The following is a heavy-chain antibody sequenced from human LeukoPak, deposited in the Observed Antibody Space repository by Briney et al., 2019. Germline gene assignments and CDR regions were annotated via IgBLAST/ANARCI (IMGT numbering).Heavy chain of an antibody. CDR2: INWNGGST. CDR3: ARDKGSGWSWASNDNWFDP. V-gene: IGHV3-20*04. D-gene: IGHD6-19*01. J-gene: IGHJ5*02. Sequence: GGSLRLSCAASGFTFDDYGMSWVRQAPGKGLEWVSGINWNGGSTGYADSVKGRFTISRDNAKNSLYLQMNSLRAEDTALYYCARDKGSGWSWASNDNWFDPWGQGTLVTVSS. CDR1: GFTFDDYG.